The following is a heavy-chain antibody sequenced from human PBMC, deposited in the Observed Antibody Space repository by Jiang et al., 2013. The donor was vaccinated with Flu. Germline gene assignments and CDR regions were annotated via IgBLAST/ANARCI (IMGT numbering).Heavy chain of an antibody. CDR2: INPGNGQT. V-gene: IGHV1-3*01. CDR3: ARSDSGFDY. D-gene: IGHD3-10*01. Sequence: GAEVKKPGASVKVSCKVSGYTFTSYVMHWVRQAPGQRLEWMGWINPGNGQTTYSQKFQGRLTFTRDTSASTAYLELSSLRSEDTAVYYCARSDSGFDYWGQGALVTVSS. J-gene: IGHJ4*02. CDR1: GYTFTSYV.